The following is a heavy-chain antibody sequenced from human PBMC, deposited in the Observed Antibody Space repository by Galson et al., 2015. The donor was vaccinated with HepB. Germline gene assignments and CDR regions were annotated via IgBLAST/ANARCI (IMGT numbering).Heavy chain of an antibody. CDR3: AREGSYCIGDACYYYFDY. CDR2: ISPYNANT. Sequence: SVKVSCKASGYTFGDSGIIWVRQAPGQGLEWMGWISPYNANTNYAQKFRGRVTLTTVTSTTTAYMELRNLRSDDTAIYYCAREGSYCIGDACYYYFDYWGQGSLVTVSS. D-gene: IGHD2-15*01. V-gene: IGHV1-18*01. J-gene: IGHJ4*02. CDR1: GYTFGDSG.